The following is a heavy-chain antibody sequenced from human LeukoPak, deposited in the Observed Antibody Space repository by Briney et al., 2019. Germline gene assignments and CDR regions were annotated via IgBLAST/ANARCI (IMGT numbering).Heavy chain of an antibody. V-gene: IGHV4-61*02. CDR3: ARESITMIVVVIPGAFDI. J-gene: IGHJ3*02. CDR2: IYTSGST. D-gene: IGHD3-22*01. CDR1: GGSISSGSYY. Sequence: SETLSLTCTVSGGSISSGSYYWSWIRQPAGKGLEWIGRIYTSGSTNYNPSLKSRVTISVGTSKNQFSLKLSSVTAADTAVYYCARESITMIVVVIPGAFDIWGQGTMVTVSS.